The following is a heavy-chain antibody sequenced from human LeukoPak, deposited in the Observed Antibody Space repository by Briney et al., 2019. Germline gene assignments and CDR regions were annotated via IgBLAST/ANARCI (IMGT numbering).Heavy chain of an antibody. V-gene: IGHV3-23*01. CDR2: ISGSGGST. Sequence: GGSLRLSCAASGLTFSSYAMSWVRQAPGKGLEWVSAISGSGGSTYYADSVKGRFIISIDNSKNTLYLQMNSLKAEDTAVYYCAKESVAGLWIEYFQHWGQGTLVTVSS. CDR3: AKESVAGLWIEYFQH. D-gene: IGHD6-19*01. CDR1: GLTFSSYA. J-gene: IGHJ1*01.